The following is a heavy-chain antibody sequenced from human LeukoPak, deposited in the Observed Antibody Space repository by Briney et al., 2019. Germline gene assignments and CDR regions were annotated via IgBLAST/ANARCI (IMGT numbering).Heavy chain of an antibody. J-gene: IGHJ4*03. CDR1: GGSISSSSYY. V-gene: IGHV4-39*07. Sequence: SETLSLTCTVSGGSISSSSYYWAWIRQPPGKGLEWIGIIYYSGSTYYNPSLKSRVTISVDASKNQFSLKLSSVTAADTAVYYCATDSGYSGYYAYWGQGTLVTVSS. CDR2: IYYSGST. CDR3: ATDSGYSGYYAY. D-gene: IGHD5-12*01.